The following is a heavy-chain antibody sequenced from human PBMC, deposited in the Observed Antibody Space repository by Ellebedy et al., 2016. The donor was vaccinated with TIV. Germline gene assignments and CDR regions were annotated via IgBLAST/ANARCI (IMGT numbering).Heavy chain of an antibody. D-gene: IGHD1-26*01. J-gene: IGHJ4*02. Sequence: PGGSLRLSCEASAGFSFSRNSMHWVRQVPGKGLEWVSGITGSGGDVGYADSVKGRFTISRDNAKNSLYLQMNSLRPEDTALYYCARPRGGSYYEPPPLNYWGQGTLVTVSA. CDR1: AGFSFSRNS. CDR2: ITGSGGDV. CDR3: ARPRGGSYYEPPPLNY. V-gene: IGHV3-9*01.